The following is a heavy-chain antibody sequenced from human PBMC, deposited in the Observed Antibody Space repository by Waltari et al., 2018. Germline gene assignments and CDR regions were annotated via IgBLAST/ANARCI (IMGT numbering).Heavy chain of an antibody. CDR2: INADGRST. CDR3: TILRSTNYGANSPWFDP. V-gene: IGHV3-74*01. Sequence: RQAPGEGLVWVSRINADGRSTSYADSVQGRFTISRDNAKNTLYLQMSSLRAEDTAVYYCTILRSTNYGANSPWFDPWGQGTLVSVSS. D-gene: IGHD4-17*01. J-gene: IGHJ5*02.